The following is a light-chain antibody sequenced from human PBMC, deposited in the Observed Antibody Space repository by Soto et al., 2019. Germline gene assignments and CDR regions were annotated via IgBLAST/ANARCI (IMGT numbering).Light chain of an antibody. CDR1: QTVSSW. Sequence: DIQMTQSPSTPSGSLGDRATMTDRACQTVSSWLAWYRQRPGKAPNVRIYDVSSLESGVRSGFGCSGAGTEYIRTISSLQPDDITTYYCPQYDSYSWTFGQGTKVDIK. V-gene: IGKV1-5*01. CDR3: PQYDSYSWT. J-gene: IGKJ1*01. CDR2: DVS.